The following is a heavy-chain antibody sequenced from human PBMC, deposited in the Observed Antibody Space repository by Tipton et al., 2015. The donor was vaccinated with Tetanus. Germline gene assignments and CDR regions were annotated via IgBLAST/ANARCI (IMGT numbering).Heavy chain of an antibody. D-gene: IGHD1-26*01. CDR2: IYSSGST. CDR1: GGSLSTFY. J-gene: IGHJ6*02. V-gene: IGHV4-4*07. CDR3: ARDFRERSGTYFSYYYTMDV. Sequence: CTVSGGSLSTFYWNWIRQPAGKGLEWIGRIYSSGSTNYNPSLKSRVTMSIDTPKTQFSLELTSVTAADTAVYYCARDFRERSGTYFSYYYTMDVWGQGTTVTVSS.